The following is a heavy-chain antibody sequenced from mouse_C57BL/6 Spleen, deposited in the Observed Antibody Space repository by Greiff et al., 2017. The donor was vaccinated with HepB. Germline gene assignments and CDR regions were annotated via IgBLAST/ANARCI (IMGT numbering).Heavy chain of an antibody. CDR1: GYTFTSYW. D-gene: IGHD1-1*01. J-gene: IGHJ3*01. V-gene: IGHV1-72*01. Sequence: VKLQQPGAELVKPGASVKLSCKASGYTFTSYWMHWVKQRPGRGLEWIGRIDPNSGGTKYNEKFKSKATLTVDKPSSTAYMQLSSLTSEDSAVYYCARGGLSTVVAGSYWGQGTLVTVSA. CDR3: ARGGLSTVVAGSY. CDR2: IDPNSGGT.